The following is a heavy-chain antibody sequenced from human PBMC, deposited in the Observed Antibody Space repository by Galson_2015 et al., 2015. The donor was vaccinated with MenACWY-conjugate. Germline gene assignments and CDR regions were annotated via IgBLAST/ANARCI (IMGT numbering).Heavy chain of an antibody. CDR2: ISTSGSRT. Sequence: SLRLSCAVSGFTFSTFGMSWVRQAPGKGLEWVAAISTSGSRTLYADSVEGRFIISRDKSDIRLYLQMNTLRAEDTALYYCAKASFGVTIGEVFAFDSWGQGTMIIVSS. J-gene: IGHJ3*01. CDR3: AKASFGVTIGEVFAFDS. D-gene: IGHD3-3*01. V-gene: IGHV3-23*05. CDR1: GFTFSTFG.